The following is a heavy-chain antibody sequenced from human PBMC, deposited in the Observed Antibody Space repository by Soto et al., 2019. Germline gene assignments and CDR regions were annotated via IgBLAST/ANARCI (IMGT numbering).Heavy chain of an antibody. Sequence: QVQPVQSGAEVKKPGASVKVSCKASGYTFTSYAISWVRQAPGQGLEWMGWISAYNGNTNYAQKLQGRDTMTTDTSTSTSNMELRSLRSDDAAVYYCARDHPAVDYWGQGTLVTVSS. CDR2: ISAYNGNT. CDR1: GYTFTSYA. V-gene: IGHV1-18*01. J-gene: IGHJ4*02. CDR3: ARDHPAVDY.